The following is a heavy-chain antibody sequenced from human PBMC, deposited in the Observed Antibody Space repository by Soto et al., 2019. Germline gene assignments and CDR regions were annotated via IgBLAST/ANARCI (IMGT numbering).Heavy chain of an antibody. D-gene: IGHD5-12*01. Sequence: EVQLVESGGGIVEPGRSLRLSCAASGFSFDNFAMHWVRQAPGKGLVWVSSISSNSGNIGYADSVKGRFTISRDNAKNSLYLEMNSLRVEDTALYYCAKGGSRSWLRDRLHIWGQGTMVTASS. CDR3: AKGGSRSWLRDRLHI. CDR2: ISSNSGNI. CDR1: GFSFDNFA. J-gene: IGHJ3*02. V-gene: IGHV3-9*01.